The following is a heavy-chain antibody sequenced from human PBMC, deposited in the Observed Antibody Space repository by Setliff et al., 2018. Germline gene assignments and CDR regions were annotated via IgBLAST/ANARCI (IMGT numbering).Heavy chain of an antibody. V-gene: IGHV5-51*01. Sequence: GESLKISCKASGYTFSRYWIGWVRQMPGKGLEWLGIIYPSDSHTRYSPSFQGQVTISADKSISTAYLQWSSLKASDTAMYYCATLGTVVVDAFDFWGQGTRVTVSS. CDR3: ATLGTVVVDAFDF. CDR2: IYPSDSHT. J-gene: IGHJ3*01. D-gene: IGHD2-15*01. CDR1: GYTFSRYW.